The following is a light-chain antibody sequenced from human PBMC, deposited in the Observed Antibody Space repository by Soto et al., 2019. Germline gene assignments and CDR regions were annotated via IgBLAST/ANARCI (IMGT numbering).Light chain of an antibody. Sequence: EIVLTQSRATLSLSPGERATLSCRASQSLSSYLAWYQQKPGQAPRLLIYDASNRATGIPARFSGSGSGTDFTLTISSLEPEDFAVYYCQQRSNWPPYTFGQGTKLEIK. CDR2: DAS. CDR3: QQRSNWPPYT. CDR1: QSLSSY. V-gene: IGKV3-11*01. J-gene: IGKJ2*01.